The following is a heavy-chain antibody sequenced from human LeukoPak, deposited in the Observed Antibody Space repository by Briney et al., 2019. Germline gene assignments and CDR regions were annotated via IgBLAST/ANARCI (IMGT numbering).Heavy chain of an antibody. CDR2: ISGGGTTI. J-gene: IGHJ6*03. Sequence: SGGSLRLSCAASGFTFSSYSMNWVRQAPGKGLEWVSYISGGGTTIYYADSVKGRFTISRDSAKDSLDLQMNSLRAEDTAVYYCAGEPVYYYYMDVWGKGTTVTVSS. CDR3: AGEPVYYYYMDV. V-gene: IGHV3-48*01. CDR1: GFTFSSYS.